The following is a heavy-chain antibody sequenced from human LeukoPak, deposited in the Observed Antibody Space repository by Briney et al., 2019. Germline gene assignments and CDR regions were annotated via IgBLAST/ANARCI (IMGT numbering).Heavy chain of an antibody. J-gene: IGHJ5*02. CDR2: VDYTWIT. D-gene: IGHD4-17*01. CDR3: ARHYGP. V-gene: IGHV4-39*01. CDR1: GGSISSSGYY. Sequence: PSETLSLTCTVSGGSISSSGYYWGWIRQPPGKGLEWIGSVDYTWITSHSPSLKSRVTISVDTSKNQFSLKLTSVTAADTAVYYCARHYGPWGQGTLVTVSS.